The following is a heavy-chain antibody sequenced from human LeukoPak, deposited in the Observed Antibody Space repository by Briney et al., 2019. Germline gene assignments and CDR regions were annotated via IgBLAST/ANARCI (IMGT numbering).Heavy chain of an antibody. J-gene: IGHJ3*02. CDR2: INPDSGGS. V-gene: IGHV1-2*02. Sequence: ASVKVSCKTSGYTFSAFYMHWVRQAPGQGPEWMGWINPDSGGSEYGQKFQGRVTMTRDTSISTAYMELSRLRSDDTAVYYCARAGDTMIVVVIADAFDIWGQGTMVTVSS. CDR3: ARAGDTMIVVVIADAFDI. D-gene: IGHD3-22*01. CDR1: GYTFSAFY.